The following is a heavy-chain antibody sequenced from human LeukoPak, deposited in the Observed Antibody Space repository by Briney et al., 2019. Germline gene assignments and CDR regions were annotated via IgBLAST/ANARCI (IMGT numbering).Heavy chain of an antibody. CDR1: GYTFTSYD. Sequence: ASVKVSCKASGYTFTSYDINWVRQATGQGLEWMGWMNPNSGNTGNAQKFQGRVTMTRNTSISTAYMELSSLRSEDTAVYYCARASYDFWSGYYRRNDAFDIWGQGTMVTVSS. J-gene: IGHJ3*02. D-gene: IGHD3-3*01. CDR3: ARASYDFWSGYYRRNDAFDI. V-gene: IGHV1-8*01. CDR2: MNPNSGNT.